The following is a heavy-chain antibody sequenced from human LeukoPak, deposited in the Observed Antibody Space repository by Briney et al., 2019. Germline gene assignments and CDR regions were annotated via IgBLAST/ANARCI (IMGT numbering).Heavy chain of an antibody. CDR1: GGSISSYY. J-gene: IGHJ4*02. V-gene: IGHV4-59*12. Sequence: PSETLSLTCTVSGGSISSYYWSWIRQPPGKGLEWIGYIYYSGSTNYNPSLKSRVTISVDTSKNQFSLKLSSVTAADTAVYYCARGPNMVRGVIITPYFDYWGQGTLVTVSS. D-gene: IGHD3-10*01. CDR3: ARGPNMVRGVIITPYFDY. CDR2: IYYSGST.